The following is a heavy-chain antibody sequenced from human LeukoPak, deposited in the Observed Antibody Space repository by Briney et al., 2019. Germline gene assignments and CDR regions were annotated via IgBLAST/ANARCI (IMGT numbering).Heavy chain of an antibody. V-gene: IGHV4-4*08. Sequence: SETLSLTCTVSGGSISSYYWSWIRQPPGKGLEWIGYFYTSGSTNYNPSLKSRVTMSVDTSKNQFSLKLSSVTAADTAVYYCARDDFWSGYGDAFDIWGQGTMVTVSS. D-gene: IGHD3-3*01. CDR1: GGSISSYY. CDR2: FYTSGST. CDR3: ARDDFWSGYGDAFDI. J-gene: IGHJ3*02.